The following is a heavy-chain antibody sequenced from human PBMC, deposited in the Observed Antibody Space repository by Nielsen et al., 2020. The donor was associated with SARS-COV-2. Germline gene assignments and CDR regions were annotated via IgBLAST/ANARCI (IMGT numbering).Heavy chain of an antibody. V-gene: IGHV1-69*04. CDR3: ARGRSVVVPAAIFYWFDP. D-gene: IGHD2-2*02. Sequence: WVRQAPGQGLEWMGRIIPILGIANYAQKFQGRVTITADESTSTAYMELSSLRSEGTAVYYCARGRSVVVPAAIFYWFDPWGQGTLVTVSS. CDR2: IIPILGIA. J-gene: IGHJ5*02.